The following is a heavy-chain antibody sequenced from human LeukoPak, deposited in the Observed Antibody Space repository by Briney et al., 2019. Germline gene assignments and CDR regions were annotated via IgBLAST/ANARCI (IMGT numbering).Heavy chain of an antibody. CDR3: ARDFPGSPSDY. V-gene: IGHV4-39*07. D-gene: IGHD3-10*01. Sequence: NPSETLSLTCTVSGGSISSSSYYWGWIRQPPGKGLEWIGSIYYSGSTYYNPSLKSRVTISVDTSKNQFSLKLSSVTAADTAVYYCARDFPGSPSDYWGQGTLVTVSS. CDR2: IYYSGST. J-gene: IGHJ4*02. CDR1: GGSISSSSYY.